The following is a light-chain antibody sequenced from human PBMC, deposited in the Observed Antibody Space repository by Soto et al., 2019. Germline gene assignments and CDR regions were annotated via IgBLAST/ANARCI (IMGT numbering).Light chain of an antibody. J-gene: IGLJ1*01. CDR3: CSYAGISTFYV. CDR1: SSDVGSYNL. Sequence: LTQPASVSGSPGQSITISCTGTSSDVGSYNLVSWYQQHPGKAPKLMIYGVNKRPSGVSNRFSGSKSGNTASLTISGLQAEDEADYYCCSYAGISTFYVFGTGTKVTVL. CDR2: GVN. V-gene: IGLV2-23*02.